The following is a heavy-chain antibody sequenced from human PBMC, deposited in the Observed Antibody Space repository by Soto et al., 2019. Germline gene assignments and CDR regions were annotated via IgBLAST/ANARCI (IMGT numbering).Heavy chain of an antibody. D-gene: IGHD6-6*01. V-gene: IGHV4-59*01. CDR3: ERSVAYPGAPIDF. CDR2: VYYTGST. J-gene: IGHJ4*02. Sequence: ASETLSLTCSVSGGSISGSYWSWIRQSPGKGLEWLGYVYYTGSTNYSPSLRSRVSISVDTSKNEFSLRLSSVTAADTAVYFCERSVAYPGAPIDFWGQGTQVTVSS. CDR1: GGSISGSY.